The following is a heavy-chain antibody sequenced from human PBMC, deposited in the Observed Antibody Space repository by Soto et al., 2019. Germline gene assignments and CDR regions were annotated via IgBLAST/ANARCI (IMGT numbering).Heavy chain of an antibody. CDR2: IWYDGSNK. J-gene: IGHJ4*02. D-gene: IGHD6-19*01. CDR3: ARNIAVAGRWEYYFDY. V-gene: IGHV3-33*01. CDR1: GFTFSSYG. Sequence: PGGSLRLSCAASGFTFSSYGMHWVRQAPGKGLEWVAVIWYDGSNKYYADSVKGRFTISRDNSKNTLYLQMNSLRAEDTAVYYCARNIAVAGRWEYYFDYWGQGTLVTVSS.